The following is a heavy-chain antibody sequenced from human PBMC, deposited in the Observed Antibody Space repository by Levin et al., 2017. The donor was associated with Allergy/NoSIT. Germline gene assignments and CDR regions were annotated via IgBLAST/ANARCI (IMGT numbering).Heavy chain of an antibody. CDR2: INHSGST. D-gene: IGHD2-15*01. CDR1: GGSFSGYY. J-gene: IGHJ4*02. CDR3: ARAICSGGSCDSFPFDY. Sequence: SETLSLTCAVYGGSFSGYYWSWIRQPPGKGLEWIGEINHSGSTNYNPSLKSRVTISVDTSKNQFSLKLSSVTAADTAVYYCARAICSGGSCDSFPFDYWGQGTLVTVSS. V-gene: IGHV4-34*01.